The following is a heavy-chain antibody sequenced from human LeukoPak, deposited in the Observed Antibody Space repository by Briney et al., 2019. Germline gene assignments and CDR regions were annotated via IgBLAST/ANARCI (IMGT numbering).Heavy chain of an antibody. CDR3: ARGQGRLRFLEWLPYDY. J-gene: IGHJ4*02. D-gene: IGHD3-3*01. Sequence: GASVKVSCKASGYTFTSYGISWLRQAPGQGLEWMGWISAYNGNTNYAQKLQGRVTMTTDTSTSTAYMELRSLRSDDTAVYYCARGQGRLRFLEWLPYDYWGQGTLVTVSS. CDR2: ISAYNGNT. V-gene: IGHV1-18*01. CDR1: GYTFTSYG.